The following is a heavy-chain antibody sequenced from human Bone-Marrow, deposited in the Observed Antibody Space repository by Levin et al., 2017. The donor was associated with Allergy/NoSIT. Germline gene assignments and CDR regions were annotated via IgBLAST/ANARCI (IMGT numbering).Heavy chain of an antibody. V-gene: IGHV3-30*03. J-gene: IGHJ4*02. CDR3: ATGSFDF. CDR1: FFPFPPSF. CDR2: ISYVGSDE. Sequence: LSFSSSFFPFPPSFLHWVRQAPGKGLEWVAVISYVGSDEYYADSVKGRFTISLYNSKNTLYLQMNALRPEDTAVYYCATGSFDFWGQGTLVTVSS.